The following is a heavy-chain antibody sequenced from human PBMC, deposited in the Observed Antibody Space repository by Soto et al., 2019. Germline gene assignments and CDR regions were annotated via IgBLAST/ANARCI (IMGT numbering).Heavy chain of an antibody. Sequence: TGGSLRLSCAASGFTFSRYWMNWVRQAPGKGLEWVANIKQDGTEKNYVDSVKGRFTISRDNAKNSLYLQMDSLRAEDTAVYFCARGDTPMFTGMDSFDIWGQGTLVTVSS. CDR3: ARGDTPMFTGMDSFDI. CDR1: GFTFSRYW. J-gene: IGHJ3*02. CDR2: IKQDGTEK. D-gene: IGHD5-18*01. V-gene: IGHV3-7*01.